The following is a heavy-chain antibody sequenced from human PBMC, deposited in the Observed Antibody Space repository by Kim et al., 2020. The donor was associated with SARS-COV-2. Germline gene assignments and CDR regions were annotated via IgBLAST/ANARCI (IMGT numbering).Heavy chain of an antibody. J-gene: IGHJ6*02. CDR2: INHSGST. D-gene: IGHD1-26*01. Sequence: SETLSLTCAVYGGSFSGYSWSWIRQPPGKGLEWIGEINHSGSTNYNPALKSRGTISVDTSKNQSSLKLSSVTAADTAVYYCARGSGIVGASTMYGMDVWGQGTTVTVSS. CDR1: GGSFSGYS. V-gene: IGHV4-34*01. CDR3: ARGSGIVGASTMYGMDV.